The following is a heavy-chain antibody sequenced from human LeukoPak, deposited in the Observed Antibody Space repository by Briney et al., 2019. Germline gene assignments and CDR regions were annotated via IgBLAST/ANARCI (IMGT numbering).Heavy chain of an antibody. D-gene: IGHD2-2*01. CDR2: IWYDGSNK. J-gene: IGHJ4*02. V-gene: IGHV3-33*08. CDR3: ARGGYCSSTSCYLVFDY. CDR1: GFTFSSYG. Sequence: GGSLRLSCAASGFTFSSYGMHWVRQAPGKGLEWVAVIWYDGSNKYYADSVKGRFTISRDNSKNTLYLQMNSLRAEDTAVYYCARGGYCSSTSCYLVFDYWGQGTLVTVSS.